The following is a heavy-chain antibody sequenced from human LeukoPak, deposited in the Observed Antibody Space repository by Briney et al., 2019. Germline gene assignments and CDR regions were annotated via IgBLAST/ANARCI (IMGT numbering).Heavy chain of an antibody. CDR3: ARVRRGQYYYYYYYMDV. V-gene: IGHV4-34*01. CDR1: GGSFSGYY. J-gene: IGHJ6*03. D-gene: IGHD4-17*01. CDR2: INHSGST. Sequence: SETLSLTCAVYGGSFSGYYWSWIRQPPGKGLEWIGEINHSGSTNYNPSLKSRVTISVDTSKNQFSLKLSSVTAADTAVYYCARVRRGQYYYYYYYMDVWGKGTTVTVSS.